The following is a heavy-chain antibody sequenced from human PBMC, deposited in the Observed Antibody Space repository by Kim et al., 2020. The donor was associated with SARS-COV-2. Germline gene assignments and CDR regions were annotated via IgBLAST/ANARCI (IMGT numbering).Heavy chain of an antibody. D-gene: IGHD6-13*01. V-gene: IGHV3-30-3*01. Sequence: GGSLRLSCAASGFTFSSYAMHWVRQAPGKGLEWVAVISYDGSNKYYADSVKGRFTISRDNSKNTLYLQMNSLRAEDTAVYYCARGGSSWLYYFDYWGQGTLVTVSS. J-gene: IGHJ4*02. CDR3: ARGGSSWLYYFDY. CDR2: ISYDGSNK. CDR1: GFTFSSYA.